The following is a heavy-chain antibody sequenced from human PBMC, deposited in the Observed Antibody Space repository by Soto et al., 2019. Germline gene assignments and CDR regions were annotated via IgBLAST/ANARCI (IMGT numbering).Heavy chain of an antibody. D-gene: IGHD3-16*02. J-gene: IGHJ3*02. CDR3: VRGWKCMITFGRVIAAAFEI. CDR2: ISCSGSTI. Sequence: GGSLRLSCAASGFTFSSYSMHWVRQAPGKGLEWVSFISCSGSTIYYADSVKGRFTISRDNAKNSLYLQMNSLRAEDTAVYYCVRGWKCMITFGRVIAAAFEIGAQGTRSTV. V-gene: IGHV3-48*01. CDR1: GFTFSSYS.